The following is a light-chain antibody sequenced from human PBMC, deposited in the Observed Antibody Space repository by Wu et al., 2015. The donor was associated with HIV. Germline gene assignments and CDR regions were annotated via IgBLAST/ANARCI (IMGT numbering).Light chain of an antibody. Sequence: EIVMTQSPATLSVSPGETATLSCRASQSVSSNLAWYQQKPGQAPRLFIYGASTRATGIPARFSGTGSGREFTLTISSLQSEDFAVYYCQQYNNWPPGTFGQGTKVEIK. CDR3: QQYNNWPPGT. CDR1: QSVSSN. CDR2: GAS. V-gene: IGKV3-15*01. J-gene: IGKJ1*01.